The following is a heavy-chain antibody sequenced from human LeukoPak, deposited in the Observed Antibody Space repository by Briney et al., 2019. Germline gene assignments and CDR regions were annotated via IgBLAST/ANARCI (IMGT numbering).Heavy chain of an antibody. D-gene: IGHD2-2*01. CDR1: GFTFSSYA. CDR2: ISGSGGST. Sequence: PGGSLRLPCAASGFTFSSYAMSWVRQAPGKGLEWVSAISGSGGSTYYADSVKGRFTISRDNSKNTLYLQMNSLRAEDTAVYYCAKAGPAAPELTDYYYYGMEVWGQGTTVTVSS. CDR3: AKAGPAAPELTDYYYYGMEV. V-gene: IGHV3-23*01. J-gene: IGHJ6*02.